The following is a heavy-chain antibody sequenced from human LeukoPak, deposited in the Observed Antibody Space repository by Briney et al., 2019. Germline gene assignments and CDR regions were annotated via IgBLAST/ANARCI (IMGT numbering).Heavy chain of an antibody. CDR2: MYHSGSI. CDR3: ARSYSGSLDAFDI. CDR1: GYSISSGYY. Sequence: SETLSLTCTVSGYSISSGYYWGWIRQPPGKGLEWIGSMYHSGSIYYNPSLKSRVTISVDTSKNQFSLKLSSVTAADTAVYYCARSYSGSLDAFDIWGQGTMVTVSS. J-gene: IGHJ3*02. V-gene: IGHV4-38-2*02. D-gene: IGHD1-26*01.